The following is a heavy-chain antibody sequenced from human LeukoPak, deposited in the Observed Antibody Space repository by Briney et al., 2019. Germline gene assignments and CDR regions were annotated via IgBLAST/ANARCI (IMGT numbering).Heavy chain of an antibody. CDR1: GGSFSAYY. J-gene: IGHJ4*02. D-gene: IGHD1-7*01. CDR3: ARGRNWNYESHFDY. V-gene: IGHV4-34*01. Sequence: PSETLSLTCAVYGGSFSAYYWAWIRQPPGKGLEWIGSIYYSVSSHYNPSLKSRVTISVDTSKNQFSLKLSSVTAADTAVYYCARGRNWNYESHFDYWGQGTLVTVSS. CDR2: IYYSVSS.